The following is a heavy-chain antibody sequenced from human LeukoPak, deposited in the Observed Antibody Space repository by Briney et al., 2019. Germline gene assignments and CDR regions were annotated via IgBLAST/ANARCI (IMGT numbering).Heavy chain of an antibody. CDR1: GYTLKELS. V-gene: IGHV1-24*01. D-gene: IGHD3-3*01. CDR3: APLDFWVPST. Sequence: ASVRVSYKVSGYTLKELSIQWVRQAAGKGREWMGGFDPEYGETVYAQKFQGRVTMAEDTSTDTAYMELSSLRSEDTAVYYCAPLDFWVPSTWGQGTLVTVSS. J-gene: IGHJ5*02. CDR2: FDPEYGET.